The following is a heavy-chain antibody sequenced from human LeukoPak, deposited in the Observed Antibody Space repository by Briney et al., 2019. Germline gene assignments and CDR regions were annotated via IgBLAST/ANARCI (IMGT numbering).Heavy chain of an antibody. CDR1: GFTFGMFA. V-gene: IGHV3-23*01. CDR3: VRDGDTSGYTN. CDR2: LSGDGGSY. D-gene: IGHD3-22*01. Sequence: GGSLRLSCAASGFTFGMFAMSWVRQAPGKGLEWVSSLSGDGGSYFYAESVKGRFSISGDKSNNTLYLQMNSLRAEDTAVYSCVRDGDTSGYTNWGQGTLVTVSS. J-gene: IGHJ4*02.